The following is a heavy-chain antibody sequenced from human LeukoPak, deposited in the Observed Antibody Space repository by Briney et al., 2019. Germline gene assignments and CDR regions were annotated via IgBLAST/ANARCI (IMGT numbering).Heavy chain of an antibody. Sequence: SETLSLTCTVSGYSISSGYDWGWIRQPPGKGLEWIGSMYHSGSTDYNPSLKSRVTISVDTSKNQFFLKLSSVTAADTAVYYCARSGYYDSSGYFDYWGQGTLVTVSS. V-gene: IGHV4-38-2*02. CDR3: ARSGYYDSSGYFDY. J-gene: IGHJ4*02. CDR2: MYHSGST. D-gene: IGHD3-22*01. CDR1: GYSISSGYD.